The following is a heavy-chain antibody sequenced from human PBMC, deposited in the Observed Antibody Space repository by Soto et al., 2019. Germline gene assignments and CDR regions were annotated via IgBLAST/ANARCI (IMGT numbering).Heavy chain of an antibody. CDR3: VRDGTKTLRDWFDP. CDR1: GASISGYY. J-gene: IGHJ5*02. V-gene: IGHV4-4*07. D-gene: IGHD1-1*01. CDR2: IYATGTT. Sequence: LPETLSLTCTVSGASISGYYWSWIRKSAGKGLEWIGRIYATGTTDYNPSLKSRVMMSVDTSKKQFSLKLRSVTAADTAVYYCVRDGTKTLRDWFDPWGQGISVTVSS.